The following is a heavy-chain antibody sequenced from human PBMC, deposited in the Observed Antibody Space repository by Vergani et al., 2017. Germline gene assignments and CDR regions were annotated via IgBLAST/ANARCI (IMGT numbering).Heavy chain of an antibody. D-gene: IGHD3-9*01. J-gene: IGHJ6*02. Sequence: QVQLEESGPGLVKPSETLSLTCTVPGGSFTTYYWSWIRQSPGKGLEWFGYIYSTGSTNYNHSLNSRVTMSVDTSKNQFSVKLRSVTAAETAVYFCARVMFRDEASTGYRLEGMDIWGQGTTVTISS. CDR1: GGSFTTYY. CDR2: IYSTGST. V-gene: IGHV4-59*13. CDR3: ARVMFRDEASTGYRLEGMDI.